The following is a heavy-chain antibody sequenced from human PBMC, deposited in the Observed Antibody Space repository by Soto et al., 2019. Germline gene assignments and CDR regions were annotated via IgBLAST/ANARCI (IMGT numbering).Heavy chain of an antibody. CDR3: AHTKLHYYSYAMDV. CDR1: GFSLTTGGVA. V-gene: IGHV2-5*02. Sequence: QITLKESGPALVKPTQTLTLTCTLSGFSLTTGGVAVGWIRQPPGKALELLALIYWDDAKRYSPSLKSRLTITKDTSKNQVVLTMTNVDPVDTATYYCAHTKLHYYSYAMDVWGQGTTVTVSS. CDR2: IYWDDAK. D-gene: IGHD1-26*01. J-gene: IGHJ6*02.